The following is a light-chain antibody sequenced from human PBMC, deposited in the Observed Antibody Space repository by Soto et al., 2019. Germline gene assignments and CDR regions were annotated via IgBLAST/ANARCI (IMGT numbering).Light chain of an antibody. V-gene: IGKV3-20*01. CDR3: QQYGSSPRT. Sequence: ELVLTQSPGTLSLSPGERATLSCRASQSVSSSYLAWYQQKPGQAPRLLIYGASSRATGIPDRVSGSGSGTDFTLTISRLEPEDFTVYYGQQYGSSPRTFGQGTKVDIK. J-gene: IGKJ1*01. CDR1: QSVSSSY. CDR2: GAS.